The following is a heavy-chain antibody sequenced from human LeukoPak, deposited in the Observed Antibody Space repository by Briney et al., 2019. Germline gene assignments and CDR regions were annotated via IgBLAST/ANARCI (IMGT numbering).Heavy chain of an antibody. J-gene: IGHJ3*02. CDR2: VDNTGAKA. CDR1: GFTFIDYW. D-gene: IGHD3-16*01. Sequence: GGSLRLSCAASGFTFIDYWMHWVRHAPGKELVWVSRVDNTGAKAIYAASVKGRFTISRDNAKNSFYLQMNSLRAEDTAVYYCARGGKDHAFDIWGQGTMVTVSS. CDR3: ARGGKDHAFDI. V-gene: IGHV3-74*01.